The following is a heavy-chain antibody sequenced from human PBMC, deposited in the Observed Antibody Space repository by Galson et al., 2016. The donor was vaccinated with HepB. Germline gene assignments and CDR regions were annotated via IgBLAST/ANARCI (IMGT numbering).Heavy chain of an antibody. J-gene: IGHJ4*02. D-gene: IGHD3-22*01. Sequence: SVKVSCKAIAYNFTNYYMHWVRQAPGQGLEWMGIMNPSGGRAGYAQKFQGRLTMTRDTSTSTLFMELSSLRSDDTAVYYCARVAKTYYYDNSGYLLYWGQGTLVTVSS. CDR3: ARVAKTYYYDNSGYLLY. V-gene: IGHV1-46*01. CDR2: MNPSGGRA. CDR1: AYNFTNYY.